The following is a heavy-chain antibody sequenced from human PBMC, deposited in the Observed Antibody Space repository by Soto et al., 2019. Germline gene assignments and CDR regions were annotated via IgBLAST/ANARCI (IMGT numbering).Heavy chain of an antibody. D-gene: IGHD6-13*01. CDR1: GFTFSSYG. CDR2: ISYDGSNK. V-gene: IGHV3-30*18. Sequence: GGSLRLSCAASGFTFSSYGMHWVRQAPGKGLEWVAVISYDGSNKYYADSVKGRFTISRDNSKNTLYLQMNSLRAEDTAVYYCAKDEIAAAGTDYYYYYYMDVWGKGTTVTVSS. J-gene: IGHJ6*03. CDR3: AKDEIAAAGTDYYYYYYMDV.